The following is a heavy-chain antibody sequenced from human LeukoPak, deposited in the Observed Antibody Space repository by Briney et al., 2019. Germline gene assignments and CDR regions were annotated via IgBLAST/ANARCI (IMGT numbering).Heavy chain of an antibody. Sequence: GGSLRLPCAASGFTFSSYWMSWVRQAPGKGLEWVANIKQDGSEKNCVDSVRGRFTISRDNAKNSLYLQMNSLRAEDTAVYYCGRRRGMGSLDYWGQGTLVTVSS. D-gene: IGHD2-8*01. J-gene: IGHJ4*02. CDR3: GRRRGMGSLDY. CDR2: IKQDGSEK. V-gene: IGHV3-7*03. CDR1: GFTFSSYW.